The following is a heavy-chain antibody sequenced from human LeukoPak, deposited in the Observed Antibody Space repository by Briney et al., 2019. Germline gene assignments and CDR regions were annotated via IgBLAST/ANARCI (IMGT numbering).Heavy chain of an antibody. D-gene: IGHD3-22*01. CDR3: ARLLDNDSSGDPDTFDM. Sequence: SETLSLTCSVSGGSMSGHYWSWIRQPPGKGVEWIGYVYYSGKTQYNPSLQSRVTISVDTSKNLFSLKVTSVTAADTAVYYCARLLDNDSSGDPDTFDMWGQGTVGTVSS. J-gene: IGHJ3*02. CDR1: GGSMSGHY. V-gene: IGHV4-59*11. CDR2: VYYSGKT.